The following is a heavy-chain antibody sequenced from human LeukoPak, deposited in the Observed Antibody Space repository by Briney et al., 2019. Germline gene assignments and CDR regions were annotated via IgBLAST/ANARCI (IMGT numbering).Heavy chain of an antibody. CDR1: GFTFSSYA. CDR2: ISGSGGST. D-gene: IGHD2/OR15-2a*01. Sequence: GGSLRLSCAASGFTFSSYAMSWVRQAPGKGLEWVSAISGSGGSTYYADSVKGRFTISRDNSKNTLYLQMNGLRAEDTAVYYCVTDLDSSYYYYYMDVWGKGATVTVSS. V-gene: IGHV3-23*01. CDR3: VTDLDSSYYYYYMDV. J-gene: IGHJ6*03.